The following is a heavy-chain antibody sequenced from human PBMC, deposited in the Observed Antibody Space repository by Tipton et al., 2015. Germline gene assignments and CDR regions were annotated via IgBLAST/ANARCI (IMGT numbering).Heavy chain of an antibody. D-gene: IGHD5-12*01. CDR2: INWYTDDT. J-gene: IGHJ4*02. CDR1: GFPFGYFA. CDR3: AKDNGGGGGYVSPDY. V-gene: IGHV3-9*01. Sequence: SLILSCAASGFPFGYFAMHWVRQAPGNGLEWVSWINWYTDDTRYADSVKGRFTISRDNAKNSLYLQMNSLKPEDTAYYYCAKDNGGGGGYVSPDYRGQGALVTVSS.